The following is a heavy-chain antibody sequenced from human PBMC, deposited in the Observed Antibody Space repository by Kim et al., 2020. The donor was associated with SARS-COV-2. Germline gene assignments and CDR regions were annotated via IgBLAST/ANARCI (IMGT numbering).Heavy chain of an antibody. J-gene: IGHJ4*02. V-gene: IGHV1-18*04. Sequence: ASVKVSCKASGYTFTSYGISWVRQAPGQGLEWMGWISAYNGNSNYAQKLQGRVTMTTDTSTSTAYMGLRSLRSDDTAVYYCAGDLGQQLVFSVGRNFDYWGQGTLVTVSS. CDR2: ISAYNGNS. D-gene: IGHD6-13*01. CDR1: GYTFTSYG. CDR3: AGDLGQQLVFSVGRNFDY.